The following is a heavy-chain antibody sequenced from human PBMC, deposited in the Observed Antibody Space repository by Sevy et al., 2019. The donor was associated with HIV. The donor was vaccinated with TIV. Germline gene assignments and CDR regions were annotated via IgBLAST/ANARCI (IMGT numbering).Heavy chain of an antibody. V-gene: IGHV3-7*01. J-gene: IGHJ4*02. CDR1: GFTFSGYW. CDR3: ARDSPGYGAYDY. Sequence: GGSLRLYCAASGFTFSGYWMTWVRQAPGKGLEWVANIKEDGSAEYYVDSVKGRFTISRDNAKNSLFLQLNSLRVEDTAMYYCARDSPGYGAYDYLGQGTLVTVSS. D-gene: IGHD5-18*01. CDR2: IKEDGSAE.